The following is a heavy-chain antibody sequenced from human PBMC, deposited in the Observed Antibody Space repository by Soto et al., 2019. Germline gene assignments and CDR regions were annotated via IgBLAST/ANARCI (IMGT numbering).Heavy chain of an antibody. CDR2: ISPYNGNT. CDR3: ARDKMTFDY. V-gene: IGHV1-18*01. Sequence: GASVKVSCKASGYTFTNYGLNWVRQAPGQGLEWMGWISPYNGNTNYTQRLQGRVTMTTDTSTSTAYMELRSLRSDDTAVYYCARDKMTFDYWGQGTLVTVS. CDR1: GYTFTNYG. J-gene: IGHJ4*02.